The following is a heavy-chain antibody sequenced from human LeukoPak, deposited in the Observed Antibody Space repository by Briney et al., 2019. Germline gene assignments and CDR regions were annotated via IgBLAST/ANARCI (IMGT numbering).Heavy chain of an antibody. D-gene: IGHD1-1*01. Sequence: SETLSLTCSVSDDSITMYYWTWIRQPPGKGLEWIGYVDHTGSTNFNPSLNGRVSISRDTTKNLFSLRLRSVTAADTAVYFCARGRVSSSTWYNTYYYYFYMDVWGKGTTVTVSS. CDR3: ARGRVSSSTWYNTYYYYFYMDV. CDR2: VDHTGST. V-gene: IGHV4-59*01. J-gene: IGHJ6*03. CDR1: DDSITMYY.